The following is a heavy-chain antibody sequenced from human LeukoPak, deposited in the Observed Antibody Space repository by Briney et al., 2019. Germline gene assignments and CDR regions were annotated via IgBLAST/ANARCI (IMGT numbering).Heavy chain of an antibody. CDR1: GGSFSGYY. CDR3: ARIQGRWLANFDY. Sequence: KPSETLSLTCAVYGGSFSGYYWSWIRQPPGKGLEWIGEINHSGSTNYNPSLKSRVTISVDTSKNQLSLKLSSVTAADTAVYYCARIQGRWLANFDYWGQGTLVTVSS. V-gene: IGHV4-34*01. J-gene: IGHJ4*02. CDR2: INHSGST. D-gene: IGHD6-19*01.